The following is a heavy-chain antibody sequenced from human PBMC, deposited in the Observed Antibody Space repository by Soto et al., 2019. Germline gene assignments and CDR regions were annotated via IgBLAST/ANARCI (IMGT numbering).Heavy chain of an antibody. Sequence: GASVKVSCKASGGTFSSYAISWVRQAPGQGLEWMGGIIPIFGTANYAQKFQGRVTITADESTSTAYMELSSLRSEDTAVYYCARGDEQLVFSGWFDPWGQGTLVTVS. V-gene: IGHV1-69*13. D-gene: IGHD6-13*01. CDR3: ARGDEQLVFSGWFDP. J-gene: IGHJ5*02. CDR1: GGTFSSYA. CDR2: IIPIFGTA.